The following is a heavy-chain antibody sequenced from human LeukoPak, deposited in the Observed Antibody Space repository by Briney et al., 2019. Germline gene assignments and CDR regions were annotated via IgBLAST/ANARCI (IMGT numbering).Heavy chain of an antibody. J-gene: IGHJ4*02. CDR3: ARDGIAAAGTPLDY. CDR2: ISSSSSYI. Sequence: PGGSLRLSCAASGFTFSSYSMNWVRQAPGKGLEWVSSISSSSSYIYYADSVKGRFTISRDNSKNSLYLQMNSLRGEDTAVYYCARDGIAAAGTPLDYWGQGTLVTVSS. CDR1: GFTFSSYS. V-gene: IGHV3-21*01. D-gene: IGHD6-13*01.